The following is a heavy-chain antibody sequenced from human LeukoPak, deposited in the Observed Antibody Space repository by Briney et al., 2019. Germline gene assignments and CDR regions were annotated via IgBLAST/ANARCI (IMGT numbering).Heavy chain of an antibody. CDR1: GGSSSGFY. CDR2: INVGGGT. Sequence: SETLSLTCVVYGGSSSGFYWTWIRQTPGKGLEWIGKINVGGGTNYNPSLKSRVTMSLDTSKNQFSLKLSSVTAADTAVYYCARRVGRWFGERAYYYNYMDVWGKGTTVTISS. J-gene: IGHJ6*03. CDR3: ARRVGRWFGERAYYYNYMDV. D-gene: IGHD3-10*01. V-gene: IGHV4-34*01.